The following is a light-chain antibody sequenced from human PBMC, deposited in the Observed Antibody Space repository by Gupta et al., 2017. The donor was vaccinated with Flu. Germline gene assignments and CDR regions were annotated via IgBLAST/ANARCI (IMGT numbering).Light chain of an antibody. J-gene: IGLJ3*02. V-gene: IGLV2-8*03. CDR3: STYSASSNLWV. CDR2: CVT. CDR1: TSDVGGYNY. Sequence: TILCAGATSDVGGYNYDYWYQQHPGEAPKLIIYCVTRRPSGVPAHCFCSKAGNTASLRTSDRQAEEEAAYYCSTYSASSNLWVFGGGTKLTVL.